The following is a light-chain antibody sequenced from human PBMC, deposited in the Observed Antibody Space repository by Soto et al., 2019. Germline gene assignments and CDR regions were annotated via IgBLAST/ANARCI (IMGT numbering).Light chain of an antibody. CDR2: GAS. Sequence: EIVLTQSPGTLSLSPGERATLSCRASQSVSSNYLAWYQQKPGQAPRLLIFGASSRATGIPDRFRGSGSGTDLTLTISRLEPEDFEVYYCQQYGSPPLSFGGGTKVQIK. J-gene: IGKJ4*01. CDR1: QSVSSNY. V-gene: IGKV3-20*01. CDR3: QQYGSPPLS.